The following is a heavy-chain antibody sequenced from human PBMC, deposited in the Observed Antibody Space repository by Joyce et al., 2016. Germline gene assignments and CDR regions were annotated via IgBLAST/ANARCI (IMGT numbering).Heavy chain of an antibody. D-gene: IGHD4-17*01. CDR1: GFTFSDFG. V-gene: IGHV3-48*02. Sequence: EVYLVESGGGLVRPGGSLRLSCSTSGFTFSDFGMTWVRQAAGKGLQWVAHINSAGRNILYADSVKGRFTISRDNARKAVYLQMNSLRDEDTALYYCARDEDYDYDFDFWGQGTPVTVSS. CDR3: ARDEDYDYDFDF. CDR2: INSAGRNI. J-gene: IGHJ4*02.